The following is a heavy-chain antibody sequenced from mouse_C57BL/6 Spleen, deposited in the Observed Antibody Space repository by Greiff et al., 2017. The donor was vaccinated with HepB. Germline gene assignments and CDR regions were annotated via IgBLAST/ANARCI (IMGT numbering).Heavy chain of an antibody. CDR3: ARDGYLNAMDY. D-gene: IGHD2-3*01. CDR1: GYAFSSSW. CDR2: IYPGDGDT. Sequence: QVQLQQSGPELVKPGASVKISCKASGYAFSSSWMNWVKQRPGKGLEWIGRIYPGDGDTNYNGKFKGKATLTADKSSSTAYMQLSSLTSEDSAVYFCARDGYLNAMDYWGQGTSVTVSS. J-gene: IGHJ4*01. V-gene: IGHV1-82*01.